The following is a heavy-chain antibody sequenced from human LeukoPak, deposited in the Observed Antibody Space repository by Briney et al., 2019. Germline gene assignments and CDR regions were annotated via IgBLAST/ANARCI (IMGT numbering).Heavy chain of an antibody. CDR2: ISGSGGST. Sequence: PGGSLRLSCAASGFTFSSYAMSWVRQAPGKGLEWVSAISGSGGSTYHADSVKGRFTISRDNSKNTLYLQMNSLRAEDTAVYYCAKRAIVVVVAAPYNWFDPWGQGTLVTVSS. CDR3: AKRAIVVVVAAPYNWFDP. CDR1: GFTFSSYA. J-gene: IGHJ5*02. D-gene: IGHD2-15*01. V-gene: IGHV3-23*01.